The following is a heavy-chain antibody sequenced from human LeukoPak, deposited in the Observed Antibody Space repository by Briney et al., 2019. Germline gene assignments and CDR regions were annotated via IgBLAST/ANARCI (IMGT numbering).Heavy chain of an antibody. V-gene: IGHV3-9*01. J-gene: IGHJ6*02. Sequence: PGRSLRLSCAASGFTFDDYAMHWVRQAPGKGLEWVSGISWNSGSIGYADSVKGRFTISRDNVKNSLYLQMNSLRAEDTALYYCAKDGPLPYYYGMDVWGQGTTVTVSS. CDR3: AKDGPLPYYYGMDV. CDR1: GFTFDDYA. CDR2: ISWNSGSI.